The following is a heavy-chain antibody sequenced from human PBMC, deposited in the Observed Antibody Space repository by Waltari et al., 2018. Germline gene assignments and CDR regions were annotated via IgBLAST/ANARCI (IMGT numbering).Heavy chain of an antibody. V-gene: IGHV4-38-2*02. J-gene: IGHJ2*01. CDR3: ARSGGNWCFDL. CDR1: GYSISSGYY. D-gene: IGHD1-26*01. CDR2: TDHSGSA. Sequence: QVQLQESGPGLVKPSETLSLTCNVSGYSISSGYYWGWFRQVPGKGLECIGSTDHSGSAYYNPSLKSRVTISVDTSKNQFFLKRSSVTAADTAVYYCARSGGNWCFDLWGRGTLVTVSS.